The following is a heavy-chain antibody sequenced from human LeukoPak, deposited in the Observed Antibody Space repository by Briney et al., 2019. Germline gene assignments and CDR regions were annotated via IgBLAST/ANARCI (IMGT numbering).Heavy chain of an antibody. CDR1: GFTFGDYA. D-gene: IGHD1-26*01. V-gene: IGHV3-23*01. CDR2: ISGSGGST. Sequence: GGSLRLSCTASGFTFGDYAMSWVRQAPGKGLEWVSAISGSGGSTYYADSVKGRFTISRDNSKNTLYLQMNSLRAEDTAVYYCARGDSGSYSLFDYWGQGTLVTVSS. CDR3: ARGDSGSYSLFDY. J-gene: IGHJ4*02.